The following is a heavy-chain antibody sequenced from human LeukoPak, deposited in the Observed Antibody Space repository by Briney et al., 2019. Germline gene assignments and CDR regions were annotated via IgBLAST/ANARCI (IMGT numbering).Heavy chain of an antibody. D-gene: IGHD4-23*01. Sequence: SETLSLTCTVSGGSISSYYWSWIRQPPGKGLEWIGSIYYSGSTYYNPSLKSRVTISVDTSKNQFSLKLSSVTAADTAVYYCARAPRGYDYGGNFDYWGQGTLFTVSS. CDR3: ARAPRGYDYGGNFDY. CDR2: IYYSGST. J-gene: IGHJ4*02. V-gene: IGHV4-59*12. CDR1: GGSISSYY.